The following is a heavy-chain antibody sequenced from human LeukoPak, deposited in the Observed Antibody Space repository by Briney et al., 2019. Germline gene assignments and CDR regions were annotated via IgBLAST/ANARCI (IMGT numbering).Heavy chain of an antibody. V-gene: IGHV4-4*02. CDR2: ISHDGTR. Sequence: SETLSLTCGVSGGPIDITNYWSWVRQAPGKGQEWIGEISHDGTRNYNPSLRSRVAMSLDRANNQFSLSLTSVTAADTAVYYCTRENRPFCPFAYWGQGVLVTVSS. CDR1: GGPIDITNY. D-gene: IGHD2/OR15-2a*01. CDR3: TRENRPFCPFAY. J-gene: IGHJ4*02.